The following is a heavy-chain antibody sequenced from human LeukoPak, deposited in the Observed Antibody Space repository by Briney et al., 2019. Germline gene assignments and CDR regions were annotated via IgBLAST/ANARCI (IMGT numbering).Heavy chain of an antibody. CDR3: ARRGPNSSSLDY. CDR2: IYPGDSDT. V-gene: IGHV5-51*01. D-gene: IGHD6-6*01. Sequence: KVSCKASGYTFTSYGISWVRQMPGKGLEWMGIIYPGDSDTRYSPSFQGQVTISADKSISTAYLQWSSLKASDTAMYYCARRGPNSSSLDYWGQGTLVTVSS. J-gene: IGHJ4*02. CDR1: GYTFTSYG.